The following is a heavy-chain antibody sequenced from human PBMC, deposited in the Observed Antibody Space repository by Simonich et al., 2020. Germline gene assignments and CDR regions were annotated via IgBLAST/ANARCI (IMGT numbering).Heavy chain of an antibody. J-gene: IGHJ2*01. CDR2: INPNSGGT. Sequence: QVQLVQSGAEVKKPGASVKVSCKASGYTFTGNYMHWVRQAPGQGLGWMGWINPNSGGTNYAQKGQGRVTITRDTSISTPYMELSRLRSDDTAVYYCARDSYSSWYFDLWGRGTLVTVSS. CDR1: GYTFTGNY. D-gene: IGHD6-13*01. CDR3: ARDSYSSWYFDL. V-gene: IGHV1-2*02.